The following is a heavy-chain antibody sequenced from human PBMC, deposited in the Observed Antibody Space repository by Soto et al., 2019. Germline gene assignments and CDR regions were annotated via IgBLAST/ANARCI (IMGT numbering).Heavy chain of an antibody. CDR3: ARATPDYYDSSGSMEYYYGMDV. V-gene: IGHV1-69*01. D-gene: IGHD3-22*01. CDR2: IIPIFGTA. Sequence: QVQLVQSGAEVKKPGSSVKVSCKASGGTFSSYAISWVRQAPGQGLEWMGGIIPIFGTANYAQKFQGRVRITADESTSTAYMELSSLRSEDTAVYYCARATPDYYDSSGSMEYYYGMDVWGQGTTVTVSS. CDR1: GGTFSSYA. J-gene: IGHJ6*02.